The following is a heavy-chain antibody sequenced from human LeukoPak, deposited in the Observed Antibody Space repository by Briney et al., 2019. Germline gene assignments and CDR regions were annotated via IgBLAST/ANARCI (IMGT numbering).Heavy chain of an antibody. J-gene: IGHJ6*02. CDR3: ASASGRSIAVTGMDV. V-gene: IGHV3-13*04. D-gene: IGHD6-19*01. CDR2: IGTAGDT. Sequence: GGSLRLSCAASGFTFSSYDMHWVRQATGKGLEWVSAIGTAGDTYYPGSVKGRFTISRENAKNSLYLQMNSLRAGDTAVYYCASASGRSIAVTGMDVWGQGTTVTVSS. CDR1: GFTFSSYD.